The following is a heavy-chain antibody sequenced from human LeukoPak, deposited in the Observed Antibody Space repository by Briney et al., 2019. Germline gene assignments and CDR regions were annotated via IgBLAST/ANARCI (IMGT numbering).Heavy chain of an antibody. CDR1: GFTFSSYG. D-gene: IGHD3-22*01. J-gene: IGHJ4*02. V-gene: IGHV3-30*03. CDR2: ISYDGSNK. Sequence: GGSLRLSCAASGFTFSSYGMNWVRQAPGKGLEWVTVISYDGSNKYYADSVKGRFTISRDNSKNTLFVQMSSLRAEDTAVYYCARGEYYSDTSSYFDYWGQGTLVTVSS. CDR3: ARGEYYSDTSSYFDY.